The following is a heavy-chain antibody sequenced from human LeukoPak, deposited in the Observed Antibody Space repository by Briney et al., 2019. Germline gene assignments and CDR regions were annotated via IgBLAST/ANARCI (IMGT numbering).Heavy chain of an antibody. D-gene: IGHD1-26*01. CDR3: ARGIVGARPFDY. V-gene: IGHV4-34*01. CDR1: GGSFSGYY. CDR2: INHSGST. Sequence: LKPSETLSLTCAVYGGSFSGYYWSWIRQPPGKGLEWIGEINHSGSTNYNPSLKSRVTISVDMSKNQFSLKLSSVTAADTAVYHCARGIVGARPFDYWGQGTLVTVSS. J-gene: IGHJ4*02.